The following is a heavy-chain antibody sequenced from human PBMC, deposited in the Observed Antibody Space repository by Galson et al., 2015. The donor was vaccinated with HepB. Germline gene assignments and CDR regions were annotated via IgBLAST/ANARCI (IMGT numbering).Heavy chain of an antibody. V-gene: IGHV3-30*18. D-gene: IGHD5-18*01. CDR1: GFTFSSYG. CDR2: ISYDGSNK. Sequence: SLRLSCAASGFTFSSYGMHWVRQAPGKGLEWVAVISYDGSNKYYADSVKGRFTISRDNSKNTLYLQMNSLRAEDTAVYYCAKESGGYSYDYLDYWGQGTLVTVSS. J-gene: IGHJ4*02. CDR3: AKESGGYSYDYLDY.